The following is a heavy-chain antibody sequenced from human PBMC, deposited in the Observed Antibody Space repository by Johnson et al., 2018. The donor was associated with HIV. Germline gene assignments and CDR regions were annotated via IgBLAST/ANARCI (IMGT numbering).Heavy chain of an antibody. Sequence: VQLVETGGGLIQPGGSLRLSCAASGFTVSSNYMSWVRQAPGKGLEWVSVIYSGGSTYYADSVKGRFTISRDNSKKTLYLQMNSLRAEEPAVYYCAKDRGGTGCDAFDIWGQGTMVTVSS. CDR1: GFTVSSNY. D-gene: IGHD1-1*01. CDR3: AKDRGGTGCDAFDI. V-gene: IGHV3-53*02. CDR2: IYSGGST. J-gene: IGHJ3*02.